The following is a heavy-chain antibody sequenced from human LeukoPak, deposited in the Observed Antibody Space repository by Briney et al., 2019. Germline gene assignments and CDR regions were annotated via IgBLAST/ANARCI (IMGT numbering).Heavy chain of an antibody. V-gene: IGHV1-24*01. CDR2: FDPEDGET. CDR1: GYTLTELS. D-gene: IGHD3-22*01. Sequence: ASVKVSRKVSGYTLTELSMHWVRQAPGKGLEWMGGFDPEDGETIYAQKFQGRVTMTEDTSTDTAYMELSSLRSEDTAVYYCATAYYYDSSGYTTTFDYWGQGTLVTVSS. CDR3: ATAYYYDSSGYTTTFDY. J-gene: IGHJ4*02.